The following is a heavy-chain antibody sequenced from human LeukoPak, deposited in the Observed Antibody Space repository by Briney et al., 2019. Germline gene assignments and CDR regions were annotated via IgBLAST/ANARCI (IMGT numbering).Heavy chain of an antibody. Sequence: GESLKISCKGSGYSFTSYWIGWVRQMPGKGVEGMGIIYPGDSDTRYSPSFQGQVTISADKSISTAYLQWSSLKASDTAMYYCARRWFGELPYFDYWGQGTLVTVSS. J-gene: IGHJ4*02. V-gene: IGHV5-51*01. CDR3: ARRWFGELPYFDY. CDR2: IYPGDSDT. CDR1: GYSFTSYW. D-gene: IGHD3-10*01.